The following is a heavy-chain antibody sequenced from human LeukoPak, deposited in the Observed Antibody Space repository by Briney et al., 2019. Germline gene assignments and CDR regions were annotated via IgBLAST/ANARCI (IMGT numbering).Heavy chain of an antibody. D-gene: IGHD6-13*01. Sequence: GGSLRLSSKPSVYIFRTWAISGVAEPQGRGRWWGSAFSGSGGTTYYADSVKGRFTISRDNSKNTLFLQMNSLRAEDTAVYYCAKDRYSSSWFDGYDFWGQGTMVTVSS. J-gene: IGHJ3*01. CDR3: AKDRYSSSWFDGYDF. CDR2: FSGSGGTT. V-gene: IGHV3-23*01. CDR1: VYIFRTWA.